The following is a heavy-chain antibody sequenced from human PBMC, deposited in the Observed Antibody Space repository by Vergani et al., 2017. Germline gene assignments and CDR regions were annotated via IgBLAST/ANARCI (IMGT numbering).Heavy chain of an antibody. V-gene: IGHV5-51*01. Sequence: EVELVQSGPEMRKPGESLKISCKGSEYSFGNYWIGWVRQMPGKGLEWMGIIYPADSATRYSPSFQGQVTISADKSISTAFLQWASLKASDTALYYCARHTTYTDSWGQGTLVTVSS. D-gene: IGHD1-1*01. CDR1: EYSFGNYW. J-gene: IGHJ4*02. CDR3: ARHTTYTDS. CDR2: IYPADSAT.